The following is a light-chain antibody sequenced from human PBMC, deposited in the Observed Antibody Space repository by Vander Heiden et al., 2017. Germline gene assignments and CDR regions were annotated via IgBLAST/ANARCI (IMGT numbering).Light chain of an antibody. J-gene: IGLJ3*02. CDR1: ALLRQH. CDR3: QSAASSGTYARM. CDR2: KDT. Sequence: SSAFTHPSSVSASPRHTARITCPGNALLRQHAYWYQQKPGQAPLLIMYKDTERPSEIPERFSGSTAGTIVTLTISGVQAEDDADEYCQSAASSGTYARMFGGGTRLTVL. V-gene: IGLV3-25*03.